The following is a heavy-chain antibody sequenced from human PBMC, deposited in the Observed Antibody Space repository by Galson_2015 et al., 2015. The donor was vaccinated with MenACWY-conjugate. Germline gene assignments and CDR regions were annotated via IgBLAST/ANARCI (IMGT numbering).Heavy chain of an antibody. D-gene: IGHD1-26*01. CDR3: ARDVGATTFDY. CDR1: GYTFNNYG. CDR2: INTNTGNP. V-gene: IGHV7-4-1*02. J-gene: IGHJ4*02. Sequence: SVKVSCKASGYTFNNYGMNWVRQAPGQGLEWMGWINTNTGNPTYAQGFTGRFVFSLDTSVSTAYLQISSLKAEDTAVYYCARDVGATTFDYWGRGIVVAVSS.